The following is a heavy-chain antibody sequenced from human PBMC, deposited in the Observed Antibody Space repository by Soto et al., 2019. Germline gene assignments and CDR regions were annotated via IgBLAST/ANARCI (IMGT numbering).Heavy chain of an antibody. Sequence: GGSLRLSCAASGFTFSSYWMHWVRQAPGKGLVWVSRIDSDGSNTIYADSAKGRFTISRDNAKNTLYLQMNSLRAEDTAVYYCARPTSLGGNPFDYWGQGTLVTVSS. CDR3: ARPTSLGGNPFDY. V-gene: IGHV3-74*01. CDR2: IDSDGSNT. J-gene: IGHJ4*02. CDR1: GFTFSSYW. D-gene: IGHD2-15*01.